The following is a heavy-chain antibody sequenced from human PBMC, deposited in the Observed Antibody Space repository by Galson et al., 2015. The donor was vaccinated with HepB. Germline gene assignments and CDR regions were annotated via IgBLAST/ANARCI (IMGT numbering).Heavy chain of an antibody. CDR3: ARGYSYGDDYYYYGMDV. CDR2: IDWDDDE. CDR1: GFSLTTSGMC. J-gene: IGHJ6*02. V-gene: IGHV2-70*17. D-gene: IGHD5-18*01. Sequence: PALVKPTQTFTLTCNFSGFSLTTSGMCVNWIRQPPGKALEWLARIDWDDDEFYSIPLKTRLTISKDTSKNQVFLTLTNVDPVDTATYYCARGYSYGDDYYYYGMDVWGQGTTVTVSS.